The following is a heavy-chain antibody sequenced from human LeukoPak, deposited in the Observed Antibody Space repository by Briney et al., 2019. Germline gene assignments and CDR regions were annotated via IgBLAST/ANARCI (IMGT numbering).Heavy chain of an antibody. Sequence: PSETLSLTCTVSGGSISDYYWTWIRQPPGKGLEWIGHIYYSGNTIYNPSLKSRVTISVDTSKNQFSLKLRSVTAADTAVYYCARGPRFGELLWHWFDPWGQGTLVTVSS. CDR2: IYYSGNT. J-gene: IGHJ5*02. CDR3: ARGPRFGELLWHWFDP. D-gene: IGHD3-10*01. CDR1: GGSISDYY. V-gene: IGHV4-59*08.